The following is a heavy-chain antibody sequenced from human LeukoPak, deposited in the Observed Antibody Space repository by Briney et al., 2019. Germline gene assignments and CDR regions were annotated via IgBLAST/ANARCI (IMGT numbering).Heavy chain of an antibody. D-gene: IGHD5-18*01. V-gene: IGHV3-21*01. CDR3: ARHLSGVTGYTYGRGIDY. Sequence: GGSLRLSCAVSGFTLSSYSMKWVRQAPGKGLEWVSSISSSSLYIYYGDSVKGRFTISRDNAKTSLYLQMNTLRAEDTAVYYCARHLSGVTGYTYGRGIDYWGQGTLVTVSS. CDR2: ISSSSLYI. CDR1: GFTLSSYS. J-gene: IGHJ4*02.